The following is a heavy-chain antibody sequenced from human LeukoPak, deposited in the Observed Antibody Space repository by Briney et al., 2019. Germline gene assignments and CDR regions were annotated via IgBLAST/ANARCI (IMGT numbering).Heavy chain of an antibody. J-gene: IGHJ6*02. CDR1: GYSFTSYW. Sequence: GESLKISCKGSGYSFTSYWIGWVRQMPGKGLEWMGIIYPGDSDTRYSPSFQGQVTISADKSISTAYLQWSSLKASDTAMYYCARVNYGDYRRGPGPYYYYGMDVWGQGTTVTVSS. CDR2: IYPGDSDT. V-gene: IGHV5-51*01. CDR3: ARVNYGDYRRGPGPYYYYGMDV. D-gene: IGHD4-17*01.